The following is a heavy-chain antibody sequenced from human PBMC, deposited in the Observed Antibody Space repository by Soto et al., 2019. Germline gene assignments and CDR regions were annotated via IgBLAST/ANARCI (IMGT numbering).Heavy chain of an antibody. V-gene: IGHV3-23*01. D-gene: IGHD4-17*01. CDR2: ISGSGST. Sequence: EVQLLESGGGLVQPGGSLRLSCAASGFTVSSYAMSWVRQAPGKGLEWVSGISGSGSTYYAASVKGRFTISRDSSKNMVYLQMNSLRAADTAVYYCAKALRFTVTTGYYMDVWGRGTTVTVAS. J-gene: IGHJ6*03. CDR3: AKALRFTVTTGYYMDV. CDR1: GFTVSSYA.